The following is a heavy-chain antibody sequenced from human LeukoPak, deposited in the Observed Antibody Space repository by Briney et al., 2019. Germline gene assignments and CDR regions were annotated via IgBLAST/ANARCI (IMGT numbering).Heavy chain of an antibody. J-gene: IGHJ6*02. V-gene: IGHV4-31*03. D-gene: IGHD3-9*01. Sequence: SQTLSLTCTVSGGSISSGGYYWSWIRQHPGKGLEWIGYIYYSGSTYYNPSLKSRVTISVDTSKNQFSLKLSSVTAADTAVYYCARDSGYYDILTCNYYYYGMDVWGQGTTVTVSS. CDR3: ARDSGYYDILTCNYYYYGMDV. CDR2: IYYSGST. CDR1: GGSISSGGYY.